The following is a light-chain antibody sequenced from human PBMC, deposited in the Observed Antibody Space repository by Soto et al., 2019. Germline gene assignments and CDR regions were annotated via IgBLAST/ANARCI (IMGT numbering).Light chain of an antibody. V-gene: IGKV2-28*01. J-gene: IGKJ3*01. Sequence: DIVMTQSPLSLPVTPGEPASISCRSSQSLLHSNGYNYLDWYLQKPGQSPQLLIYLGSNRASGVPDRFSGSGSGIDFTLKISRVEAEDVGVYYCMQALQTPLFTFGPGTKVDI. CDR1: QSLLHSNGYNY. CDR2: LGS. CDR3: MQALQTPLFT.